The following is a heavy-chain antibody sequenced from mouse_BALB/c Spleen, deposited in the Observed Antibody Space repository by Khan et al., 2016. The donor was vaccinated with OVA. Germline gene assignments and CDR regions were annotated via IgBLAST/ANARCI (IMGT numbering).Heavy chain of an antibody. CDR2: ISYSGNT. CDR1: GYSITSDYA. J-gene: IGHJ2*01. V-gene: IGHV3-2*02. CDR3: ARIYGGDFDY. D-gene: IGHD1-1*01. Sequence: EVQLQESGPGLVKPSQSLSLTCTVTGYSITSDYAWNWIRQSPGNKLEWMGYISYSGNTKYNPSLKSRFSFTRDTSENQFFLQLNSVTIEDTATYYCARIYGGDFDYWGQGTTLTVSS.